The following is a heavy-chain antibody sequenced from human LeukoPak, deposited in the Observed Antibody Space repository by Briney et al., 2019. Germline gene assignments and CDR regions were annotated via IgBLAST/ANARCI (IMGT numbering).Heavy chain of an antibody. CDR3: ARDPPRSYYDSSGYGLHYYYMDV. CDR1: GYTFTGYY. Sequence: ASVKVSCKASGYTFTGYYMHWVRQAPGQGLEWMGWINPNSGGTNYAQKFQGRVTMTKDTSISTAYMELSRLRSDDTAVYYCARDPPRSYYDSSGYGLHYYYMDVWGKGTTVTVSS. J-gene: IGHJ6*03. V-gene: IGHV1-2*02. CDR2: INPNSGGT. D-gene: IGHD3-22*01.